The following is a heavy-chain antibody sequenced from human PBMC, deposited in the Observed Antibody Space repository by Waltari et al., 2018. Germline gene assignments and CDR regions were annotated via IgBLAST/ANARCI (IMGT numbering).Heavy chain of an antibody. V-gene: IGHV6-1*01. CDR2: IYYRSKWFN. J-gene: IGHJ5*01. CDR1: GDTVSSNTVI. CDR3: ARDRAYTWNDGRWFDS. D-gene: IGHD1-1*01. Sequence: QVQLRQSGPGLVKPSQTRSLTCAIPGDTVSSNTVIWNWIRQSPSRGLEWLGRIYYRSKWFNDYADSVESRITITPDTSKNQFSLQLNSVTPEDTAVYYCARDRAYTWNDGRWFDSWGQGTLVTVSS.